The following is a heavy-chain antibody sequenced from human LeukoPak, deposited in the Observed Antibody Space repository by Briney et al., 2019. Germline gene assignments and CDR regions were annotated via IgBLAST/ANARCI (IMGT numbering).Heavy chain of an antibody. D-gene: IGHD3-10*01. CDR2: IIPIFGTA. CDR3: ARGYYYGSGSYSPLFDP. Sequence: GASVKVSCEASGGTFSSYAISWVRQAPGQGLEWMGGIIPIFGTANYAQKFQGRVTITADESTSTAYMELSSLRSEDTAVYYCARGYYYGSGSYSPLFDPWGQGTLVTVSS. J-gene: IGHJ5*02. CDR1: GGTFSSYA. V-gene: IGHV1-69*01.